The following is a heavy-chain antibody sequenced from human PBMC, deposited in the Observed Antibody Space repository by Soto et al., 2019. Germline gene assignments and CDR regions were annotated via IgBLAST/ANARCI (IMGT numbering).Heavy chain of an antibody. Sequence: GGSLRLSCAASGFTFSSYAMSWVRQAPGKGLEWVSAISGSGGSTCYADSVKGRFTISRDNSKNTLYLQMNSLRAEDTAVYYCAKVVSPIQWRVPGDYFDYWGQGTLVTVSS. CDR2: ISGSGGST. CDR1: GFTFSSYA. V-gene: IGHV3-23*01. J-gene: IGHJ4*02. CDR3: AKVVSPIQWRVPGDYFDY. D-gene: IGHD6-19*01.